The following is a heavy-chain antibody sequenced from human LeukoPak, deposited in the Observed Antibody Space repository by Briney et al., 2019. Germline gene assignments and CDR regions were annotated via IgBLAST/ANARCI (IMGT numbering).Heavy chain of an antibody. J-gene: IGHJ2*01. Sequence: GGSLRLSCAASGFTFSSYSMNWVRQAPGKGLEWVSGISGSGGRTYYADSVKGRFTISRDNSKNTLYLYMNSLRAEDTAVYYCAKDLSSGWYWYFDLWGRGTLVTVSS. V-gene: IGHV3-23*01. D-gene: IGHD6-19*01. CDR1: GFTFSSYS. CDR3: AKDLSSGWYWYFDL. CDR2: ISGSGGRT.